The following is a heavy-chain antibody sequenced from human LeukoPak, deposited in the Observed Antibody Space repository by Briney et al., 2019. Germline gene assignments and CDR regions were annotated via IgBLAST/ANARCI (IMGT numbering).Heavy chain of an antibody. Sequence: SETLSLTCIVSGGSISSSNYYWGWIRQPPGRGLEWIGSIYYSGDTYYNPSLQSRVTMSVDTSKSQFSLKLTSVTDADTAVYHCARERDHYHSGDYYCPYFDFWGQGTLVTVSS. CDR2: IYYSGDT. V-gene: IGHV4-39*07. CDR1: GGSISSSNYY. J-gene: IGHJ4*02. D-gene: IGHD3-22*01. CDR3: ARERDHYHSGDYYCPYFDF.